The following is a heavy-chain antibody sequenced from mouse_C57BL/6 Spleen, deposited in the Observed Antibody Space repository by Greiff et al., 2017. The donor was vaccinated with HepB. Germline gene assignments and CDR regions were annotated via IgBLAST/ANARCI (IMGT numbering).Heavy chain of an antibody. J-gene: IGHJ2*01. CDR3: ARAGYGNYGSYFDY. CDR1: GFTFRDYG. V-gene: IGHV5-17*01. Sequence: EVMLVESGGGLVKPGGSLKLSCAASGFTFRDYGMHWVRQAPEKGLEWVAYISSGSSTIYYADTVKGRFTISRDNAKNTLFLQMTSLRSEDTAMYYCARAGYGNYGSYFDYWGQGTTLTVSS. D-gene: IGHD2-1*01. CDR2: ISSGSSTI.